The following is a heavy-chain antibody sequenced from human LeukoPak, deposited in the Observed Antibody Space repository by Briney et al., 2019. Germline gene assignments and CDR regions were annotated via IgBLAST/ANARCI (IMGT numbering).Heavy chain of an antibody. Sequence: ASVKVSCKASGYTFTGYYMHWVRQAPGQGLEWMGIINPSGGSTSYAQKFQGRVTMTRDTSTSTVYMELSSLRSEDTAVYYCARDQGYCSSTSCYAEYQHWGQGTLVTVSS. J-gene: IGHJ1*01. V-gene: IGHV1-46*01. CDR1: GYTFTGYY. D-gene: IGHD2-2*01. CDR3: ARDQGYCSSTSCYAEYQH. CDR2: INPSGGST.